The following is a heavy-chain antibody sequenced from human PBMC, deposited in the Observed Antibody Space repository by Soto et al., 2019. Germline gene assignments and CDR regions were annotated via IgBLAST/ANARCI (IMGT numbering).Heavy chain of an antibody. CDR2: IYYSGST. J-gene: IGHJ4*02. V-gene: IGHV4-39*01. CDR1: GGSISSSSYY. CDR3: ARQASYYDSSGYLRPDYFDY. D-gene: IGHD3-22*01. Sequence: QLQLQESGPGLVKPSETLSLTCTVSGGSISSSSYYWGWIRQPPGKGLEWIGSIYYSGSTYYNPSLKSRVTISVDTSKNQFSLKLSSVTAADTAVYYCARQASYYDSSGYLRPDYFDYWGQGTLVTVSS.